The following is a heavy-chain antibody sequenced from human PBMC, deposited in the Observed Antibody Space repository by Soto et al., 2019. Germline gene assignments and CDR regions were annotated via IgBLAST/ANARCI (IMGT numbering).Heavy chain of an antibody. D-gene: IGHD6-6*01. J-gene: IGHJ4*02. V-gene: IGHV6-1*01. CDR2: TYYRSKWYN. CDR3: AGEGSSSFDS. Sequence: NLSLTCAISGDSVSSHSAAWNWIRQSPSRGLEWLGRTYYRSKWYNDYAVSVKGRITINPDTSKNQFSLQLNSATPEDTAVYYCAGEGSSSFDSWGQGALVTVSS. CDR1: GDSVSSHSAA.